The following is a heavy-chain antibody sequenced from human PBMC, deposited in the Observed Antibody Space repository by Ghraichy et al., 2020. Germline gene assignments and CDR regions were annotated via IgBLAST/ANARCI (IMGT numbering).Heavy chain of an antibody. Sequence: SETLSLTCTVSGGSISSYYWSWIRQPPGKGLEWIGYIYYSGSTNYNPSLKSRVTISVDTSKNQFSLKLSSVTAADTAVYYCARDGGSYGWFDPWGQGTLVTVSS. J-gene: IGHJ5*02. V-gene: IGHV4-59*01. D-gene: IGHD1-26*01. CDR2: IYYSGST. CDR1: GGSISSYY. CDR3: ARDGGSYGWFDP.